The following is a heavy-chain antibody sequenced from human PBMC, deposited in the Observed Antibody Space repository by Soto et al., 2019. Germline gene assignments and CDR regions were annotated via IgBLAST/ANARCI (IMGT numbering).Heavy chain of an antibody. Sequence: GGSLRLSCAASGFTFSSYGMHWVRQAPGKGLEWVAVISYDGSNKYYADSVKGRFTISRDNSKNTLYLQMNSLRAEDTAVYYCAKDVSSSWFGYWGQGTLVTVSS. J-gene: IGHJ4*02. CDR2: ISYDGSNK. D-gene: IGHD6-13*01. CDR3: AKDVSSSWFGY. CDR1: GFTFSSYG. V-gene: IGHV3-30*18.